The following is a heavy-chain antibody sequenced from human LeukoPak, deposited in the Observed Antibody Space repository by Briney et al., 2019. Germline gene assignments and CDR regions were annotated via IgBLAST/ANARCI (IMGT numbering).Heavy chain of an antibody. CDR3: ARESTYSSGLLDY. CDR1: GGTFSSYA. CDR2: IIPIFGTA. V-gene: IGHV1-69*05. Sequence: SVKVSRKASGGTFSSYAISWVRQAPGQGLEWMGGIIPIFGTANYAQKFQGRVTITTDESTSTAYMELSSLRSEDTAVYYCARESTYSSGLLDYWGQGTLVTVSS. D-gene: IGHD6-19*01. J-gene: IGHJ4*02.